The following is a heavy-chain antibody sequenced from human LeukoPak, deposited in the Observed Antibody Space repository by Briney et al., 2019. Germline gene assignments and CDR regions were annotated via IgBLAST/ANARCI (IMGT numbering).Heavy chain of an antibody. CDR1: GYSFTGHY. D-gene: IGHD7-27*01. CDR2: IHPNGGRT. Sequence: GASVKVSCKSSGYSFTGHYMHWVRQGPGQGLEWMGWIHPNGGRTNYAPKFQGRVTMTRDTSVTTDYMELSWLTSGDTAVYYCTRDHNWGADYWGQGTLITVSS. CDR3: TRDHNWGADY. J-gene: IGHJ4*02. V-gene: IGHV1-2*02.